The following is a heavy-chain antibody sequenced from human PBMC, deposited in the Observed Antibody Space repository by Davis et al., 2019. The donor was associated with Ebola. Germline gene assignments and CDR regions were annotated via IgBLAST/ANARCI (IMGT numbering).Heavy chain of an antibody. V-gene: IGHV1-58*01. CDR3: VAGGTGGADNWFDP. D-gene: IGHD7-27*01. J-gene: IGHJ5*02. CDR1: GFTFTMSA. Sequence: SVKVSCKPSGFTFTMSAVQWVRQARGQLLESIGWIVVGNGNTNYAQKFRERVTITRDMSTSTDYMALSSLTSEDTAVYYCVAGGTGGADNWFDPWGQGTLVTVSS. CDR2: IVVGNGNT.